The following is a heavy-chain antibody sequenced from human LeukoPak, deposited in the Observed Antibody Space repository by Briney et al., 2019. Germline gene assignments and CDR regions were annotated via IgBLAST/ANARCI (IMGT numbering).Heavy chain of an antibody. Sequence: GGSLRLSCAASGFTFSSYDMSWVRQAPGKGLEWVSAISGSGGSTYYADSVKGRFTISRENSKNTLYLQMNSLRANDTAVYYCANRRCLVSSFDYWGQGTLVTVSS. CDR3: ANRRCLVSSFDY. D-gene: IGHD6-19*01. CDR2: ISGSGGST. V-gene: IGHV3-23*01. CDR1: GFTFSSYD. J-gene: IGHJ4*02.